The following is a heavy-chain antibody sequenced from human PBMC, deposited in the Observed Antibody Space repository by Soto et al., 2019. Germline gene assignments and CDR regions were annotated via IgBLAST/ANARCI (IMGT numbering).Heavy chain of an antibody. CDR2: IDHNGIT. CDR3: ARLDRDYYYHGMDV. J-gene: IGHJ6*02. CDR1: GGSISNSKW. D-gene: IGHD1-1*01. Sequence: SETLSLTCAVSGGSISNSKWWTWVRQVPGKGLEWIGKIDHNGITNYNPSLESRVTISKDESKNQLSLKLTSVTAADTAIYFCARLDRDYYYHGMDVWGQGTTVTVSS. V-gene: IGHV4-4*02.